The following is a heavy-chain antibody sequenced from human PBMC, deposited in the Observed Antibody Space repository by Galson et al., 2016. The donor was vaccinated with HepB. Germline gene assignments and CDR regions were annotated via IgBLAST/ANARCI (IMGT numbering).Heavy chain of an antibody. D-gene: IGHD3-16*01. Sequence: GLEWVSSIRGSGYNTYYADSVKGRFTISRDNSKNTLSLQMNSLRAEDTAIYFCAKDAIYASVHPYYFHYWGQGTLVTVSS. CDR3: AKDAIYASVHPYYFHY. V-gene: IGHV3-23*01. J-gene: IGHJ4*02. CDR2: IRGSGYNT.